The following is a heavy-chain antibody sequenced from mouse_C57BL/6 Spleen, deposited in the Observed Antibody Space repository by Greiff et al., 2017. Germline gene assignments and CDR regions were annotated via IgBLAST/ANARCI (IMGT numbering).Heavy chain of an antibody. D-gene: IGHD1-1*01. Sequence: VQLQQPGAELVRPGSSVKLSCKASGYTFTSYWMDWVKQRPGQGLEWIGNIYPSDSETHYNQKFKDKATLTVDKSSSTAYMQLSSLTSEDSAVYYCARGAVVAHFDYWGQGTTLTVSS. V-gene: IGHV1-61*01. CDR3: ARGAVVAHFDY. CDR2: IYPSDSET. J-gene: IGHJ2*01. CDR1: GYTFTSYW.